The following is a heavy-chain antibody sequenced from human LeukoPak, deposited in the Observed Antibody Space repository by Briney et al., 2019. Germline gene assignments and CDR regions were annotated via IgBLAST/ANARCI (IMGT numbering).Heavy chain of an antibody. Sequence: HGESLKISSKGTGYSFTSYWIGWVRQMPGKGLEWMGIIYPGDSDTRYSPSFQGQVTISADKSISTAYLQWSSLKASDTAMYYCARRRNYYGSVPYFDYWGQGTLVTVSS. V-gene: IGHV5-51*01. CDR2: IYPGDSDT. J-gene: IGHJ4*02. CDR1: GYSFTSYW. D-gene: IGHD3-10*01. CDR3: ARRRNYYGSVPYFDY.